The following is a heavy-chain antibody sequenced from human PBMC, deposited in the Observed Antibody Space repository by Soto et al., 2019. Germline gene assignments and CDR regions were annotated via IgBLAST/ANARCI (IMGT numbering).Heavy chain of an antibody. J-gene: IGHJ5*02. V-gene: IGHV3-21*01. D-gene: IGHD2-15*01. CDR1: GFTFSSYA. Sequence: GGSLRLSCAASGFTFSSYAMSWVRQAPGKGLEWLSYISRRSRYTAYADSVKGRFTISRDNAKRSLYLQMMSLTAEDTAIYYCVRGGGGGLFDPWGQGTMVTVSS. CDR3: VRGGGGGLFDP. CDR2: ISRRSRYT.